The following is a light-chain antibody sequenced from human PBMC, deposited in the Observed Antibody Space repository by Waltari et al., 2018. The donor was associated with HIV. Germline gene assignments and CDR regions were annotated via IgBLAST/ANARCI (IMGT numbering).Light chain of an antibody. CDR1: QSVSSSY. V-gene: IGKV3-20*01. Sequence: IVLTQSPGTLSLSPGERATLSCRASQSVSSSYLAWYQQKPGQAPRLLIYDASTRATGIPDRFSGSGSGTDFTLTINRLEPEDFAVYYCHQYGSSPRAFGPGTKVEIK. J-gene: IGKJ1*01. CDR2: DAS. CDR3: HQYGSSPRA.